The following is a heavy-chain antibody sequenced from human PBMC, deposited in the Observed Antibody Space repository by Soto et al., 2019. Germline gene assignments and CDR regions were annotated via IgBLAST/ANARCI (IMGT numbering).Heavy chain of an antibody. Sequence: QVQLVQSGAEVKKPGSSVKVSCKASGGTFSSYTISWVRQAPGQGLEWMGRIIPILGIANYAQKFQGRVTXPXVKSTSTAYMELSSLRSEDTAVYYCAARGYYYGMDVWGQGTTVTVSS. V-gene: IGHV1-69*02. CDR2: IIPILGIA. CDR3: AARGYYYGMDV. J-gene: IGHJ6*02. CDR1: GGTFSSYT.